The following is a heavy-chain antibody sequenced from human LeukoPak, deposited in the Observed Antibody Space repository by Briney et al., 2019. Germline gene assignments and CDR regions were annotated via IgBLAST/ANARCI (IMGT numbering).Heavy chain of an antibody. CDR2: IYYSGST. CDR3: ARMQSSGYYYDY. V-gene: IGHV4-30-4*01. J-gene: IGHJ4*02. CDR1: GGSISSGDYY. D-gene: IGHD3-22*01. Sequence: SQTLSLTCTVSGGSISSGDYYWSWIHQPLGKGLEWIGYIYYSGSTYYNPSLKSRVTISVDTSKNQFSLKLSSVTAADTAVYYCARMQSSGYYYDYWGQGTLVTVSS.